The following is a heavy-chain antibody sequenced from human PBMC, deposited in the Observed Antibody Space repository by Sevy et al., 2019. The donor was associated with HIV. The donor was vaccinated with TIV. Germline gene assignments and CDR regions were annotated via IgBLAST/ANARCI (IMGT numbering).Heavy chain of an antibody. CDR3: ARAEQTYFFDY. J-gene: IGHJ4*02. V-gene: IGHV3-7*01. Sequence: GGCLRLSCAASEFTFSAYWMTWIRQAPGKGLEWVANIKQDGSEKYYGDSVKGRFTISIDNAKNSLYLQMNGLRAEDTAIYYCARAEQTYFFDYWGQGTLVTVSS. CDR2: IKQDGSEK. CDR1: EFTFSAYW.